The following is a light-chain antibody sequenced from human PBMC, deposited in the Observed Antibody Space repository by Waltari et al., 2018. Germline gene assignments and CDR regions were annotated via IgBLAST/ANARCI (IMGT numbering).Light chain of an antibody. CDR3: QHYVRLPVT. J-gene: IGKJ1*01. Sequence: EIVLTQSPGTLSLSPGERATLSCWAGQRVGGSLAWYQQKPGQAPRLLIYGASSRATGIPDRFSGSGSGTVFSLSISRLEPEDFAVYYCQHYVRLPVTFGQGTKVEIK. V-gene: IGKV3-20*01. CDR2: GAS. CDR1: QRVGGS.